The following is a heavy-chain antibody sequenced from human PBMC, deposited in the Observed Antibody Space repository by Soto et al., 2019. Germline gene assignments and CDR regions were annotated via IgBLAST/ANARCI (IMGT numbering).Heavy chain of an antibody. Sequence: QVQLVQSGAEVKKPGASVKLSCKASGYTFIKYYMHWVRQAPGQGLEWMGTINPSALTTKYAKKFQGRVTMTRDSSTSTVYMELSGLRFDDTAVYYCARDCLVDTAIVTKGSYGLDVWGQGTTVTVSS. CDR3: ARDCLVDTAIVTKGSYGLDV. J-gene: IGHJ6*02. CDR1: GYTFIKYY. V-gene: IGHV1-46*01. D-gene: IGHD5-18*01. CDR2: INPSALTT.